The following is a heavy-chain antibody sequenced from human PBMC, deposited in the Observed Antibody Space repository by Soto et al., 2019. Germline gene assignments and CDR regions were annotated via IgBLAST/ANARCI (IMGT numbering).Heavy chain of an antibody. J-gene: IGHJ6*03. CDR1: GGSISSYY. V-gene: IGHV4-59*01. Sequence: SETLSLTCTVSGGSISSYYWSWIRQPPGKGLEWIGYIYYSGSTNYNPSLKSRVTISVDTSKNQFSLKLSSVTAADTAVYYCARTTRPSGWHWYYYYMDVWGKGTTVTVSS. D-gene: IGHD6-19*01. CDR3: ARTTRPSGWHWYYYYMDV. CDR2: IYYSGST.